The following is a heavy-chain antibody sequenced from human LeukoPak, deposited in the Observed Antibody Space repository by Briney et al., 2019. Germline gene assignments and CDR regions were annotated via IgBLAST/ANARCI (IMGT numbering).Heavy chain of an antibody. D-gene: IGHD3-10*01. J-gene: IGHJ5*02. V-gene: IGHV4-34*01. CDR2: INHSGST. Sequence: SETLCLTCAVYGGSFSGYYWSWIRQPPGKGLEWIGEINHSGSTNYNPSLKSRVTISVDTSKNQFSLKLSSVTAADTAVYYCARLGEAVRSWFDPWGQGTLVTVSS. CDR3: ARLGEAVRSWFDP. CDR1: GGSFSGYY.